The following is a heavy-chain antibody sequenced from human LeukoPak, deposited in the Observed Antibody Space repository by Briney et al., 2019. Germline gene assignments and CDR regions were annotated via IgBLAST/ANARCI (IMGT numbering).Heavy chain of an antibody. J-gene: IGHJ6*02. CDR2: ISSSGSTI. V-gene: IGHV3-11*04. D-gene: IGHD1-1*01. CDR1: GFTFSDYC. Sequence: GGSLRLSCAASGFTFSDYCMSWIRQAPGKGLEWVSYISSSGSTIYYADSVKGRFTISRDNAKNSLYLQMSSLRAEDTALYYCAKLRELVTYYYYYGLDVWGQGTTVTVSS. CDR3: AKLRELVTYYYYYGLDV.